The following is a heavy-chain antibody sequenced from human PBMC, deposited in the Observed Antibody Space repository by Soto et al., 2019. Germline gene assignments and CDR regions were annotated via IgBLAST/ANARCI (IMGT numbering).Heavy chain of an antibody. CDR3: ARDMSIGSDDPVGGY. CDR2: IGTHTGNT. Sequence: QVQLVQSGAEVKKPGASVRVSCKASGYTFGTYGISGVRQAPVQGLEWMWWIGTHTGNTDYAQSLQGRVTMTPDASAATAHMELRSLRSDDTAIYYCARDMSIGSDDPVGGYWGQGTQVTVTS. J-gene: IGHJ4*02. D-gene: IGHD2-15*01. CDR1: GYTFGTYG. V-gene: IGHV1-18*01.